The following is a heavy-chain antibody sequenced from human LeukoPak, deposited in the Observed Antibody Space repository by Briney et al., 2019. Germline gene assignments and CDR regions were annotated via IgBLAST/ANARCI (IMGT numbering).Heavy chain of an antibody. CDR2: ISGSDGTT. V-gene: IGHV3-23*01. CDR1: GFTHSSYA. Sequence: GGSLRLSCAASGFTHSSYAMRWARHAPGKGPEWVSGISGSDGTTHYADSVKGRFTISRDNSKNTLSLQMHSLRAEDGGVYYCAKRLWSTSGAYSPFDYWGQGTLVTVFS. CDR3: AKRLWSTSGAYSPFDY. D-gene: IGHD3-10*01. J-gene: IGHJ4*02.